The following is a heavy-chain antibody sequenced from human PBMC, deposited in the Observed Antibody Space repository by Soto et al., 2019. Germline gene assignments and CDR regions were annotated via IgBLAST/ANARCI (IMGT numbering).Heavy chain of an antibody. D-gene: IGHD2-15*01. V-gene: IGHV4-31*03. Sequence: SETLSLTCTVSGRPVSSGCYYWTWIRQHPGRGLEWIGYIYHSGSPYYNPSLENRVTISLDTSKNQFSLNLTSVTAADTAIYYCARDRALDRSAHWFDTWGQGTLVTVSS. CDR2: IYHSGSP. CDR3: ARDRALDRSAHWFDT. J-gene: IGHJ5*02. CDR1: GRPVSSGCYY.